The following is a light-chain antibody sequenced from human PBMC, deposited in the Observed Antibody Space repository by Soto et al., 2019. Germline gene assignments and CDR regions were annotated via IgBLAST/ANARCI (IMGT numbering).Light chain of an antibody. CDR1: QSISSW. J-gene: IGKJ2*01. CDR2: KAS. V-gene: IGKV1-5*03. CDR3: QQYNSYTYT. Sequence: DIQMTQSPSTLSASVGDRVTITCRASQSISSWLAWYQQKPGKAPKLLIYKASSLESGVPSRFSGSGSGTEFTLTISSLQPDDFATYYRQQYNSYTYTFGQGTKVHIX.